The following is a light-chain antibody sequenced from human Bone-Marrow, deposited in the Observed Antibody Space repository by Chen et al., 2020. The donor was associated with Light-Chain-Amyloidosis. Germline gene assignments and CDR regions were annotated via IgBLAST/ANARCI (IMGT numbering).Light chain of an antibody. CDR3: QVWDRSSDRPV. V-gene: IGLV3-21*02. Sequence: SYVLTQPSSVSGATGQTDTIDCGGNNIGSTSEHWYQQTPGQAPLLVVYDDSDRPSGIPERLSGSNSGNTATLTISRVEAGDEADYYCQVWDRSSDRPVFGGGTKLTVL. J-gene: IGLJ3*02. CDR2: DDS. CDR1: NIGSTS.